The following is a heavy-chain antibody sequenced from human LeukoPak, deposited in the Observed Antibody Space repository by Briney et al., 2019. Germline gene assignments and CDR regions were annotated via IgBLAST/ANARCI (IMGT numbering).Heavy chain of an antibody. CDR3: AREIVGAREFDY. D-gene: IGHD1-26*01. CDR1: GFTFSSNW. CDR2: ISGDGGST. V-gene: IGHV3-74*01. Sequence: PGGSLRLSCAASGFTFSSNWMHWVRQAPGKGLVWVSRISGDGGSTSNADSVKGRFAISRDNAKNTLYLQMNSLRAEDTAVYYCAREIVGAREFDYWGQGTLVTVSS. J-gene: IGHJ4*02.